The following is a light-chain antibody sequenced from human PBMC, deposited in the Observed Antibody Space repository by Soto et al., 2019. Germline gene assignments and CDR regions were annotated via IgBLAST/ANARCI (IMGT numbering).Light chain of an antibody. Sequence: EIVMTQSPATLSVSPGERATLSCRASQSVHSNLAWYQQKPGQAPRLLIYAASTRATGIPARFSGSGSGTEFTLTISSLQSEDFAVYYCQQYTDWPLTFGGGTKVEIK. J-gene: IGKJ4*01. CDR1: QSVHSN. CDR3: QQYTDWPLT. CDR2: AAS. V-gene: IGKV3-15*01.